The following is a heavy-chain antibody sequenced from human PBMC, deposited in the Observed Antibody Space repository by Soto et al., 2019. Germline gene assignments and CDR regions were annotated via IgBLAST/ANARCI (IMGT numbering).Heavy chain of an antibody. D-gene: IGHD6-13*01. Sequence: EVQLLESGGGWVQPGGSLRLSCAASGFTFSSYAMSWVRQAPGKGLEWVSAISGSGGSTYYADSVKGRFTISRDNSKDTLDLQMNSLRAEDTAVDYCAKDRGSSPRYYFDYWGQGTLVTVSS. CDR2: ISGSGGST. J-gene: IGHJ4*02. CDR1: GFTFSSYA. CDR3: AKDRGSSPRYYFDY. V-gene: IGHV3-23*01.